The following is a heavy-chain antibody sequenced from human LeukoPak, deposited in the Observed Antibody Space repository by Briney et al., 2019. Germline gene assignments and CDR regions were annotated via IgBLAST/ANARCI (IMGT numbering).Heavy chain of an antibody. CDR1: GYTFTGYY. V-gene: IGHV1-2*02. Sequence: ASVKVSCKASGYTFTGYYMHWVRQAPGQGLEWMGWINPNSGGTNYAQKFQGRVTMTRDTSISTAYMELSRLRSDDTAVYYCATYSSGYYYVAFDIWGQGTMVTVSS. J-gene: IGHJ3*02. CDR3: ATYSSGYYYVAFDI. CDR2: INPNSGGT. D-gene: IGHD3-22*01.